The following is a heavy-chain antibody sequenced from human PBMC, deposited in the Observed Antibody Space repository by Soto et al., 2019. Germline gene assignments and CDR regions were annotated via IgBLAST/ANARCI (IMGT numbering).Heavy chain of an antibody. V-gene: IGHV1-58*01. CDR2: IVVGSGNT. J-gene: IGHJ4*02. Sequence: ASVKVSCKASGFTFTSSAVQWVRQARGQRLEWIGWIVVGSGNTNYAQKFQERVTITRDMSTSTAYMELSSLRSEDTAVYYCAAAKMVRGANDYWGQGTLVTVSS. CDR1: GFTFTSSA. CDR3: AAAKMVRGANDY. D-gene: IGHD3-10*01.